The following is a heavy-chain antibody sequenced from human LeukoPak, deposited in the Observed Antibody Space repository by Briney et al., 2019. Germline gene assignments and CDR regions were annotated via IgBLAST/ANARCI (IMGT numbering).Heavy chain of an antibody. CDR3: ARSDYYDSSGYY. J-gene: IGHJ4*02. Sequence: ASVKVSCKASGYTFTGYYMHWVRQAPGQGLEWMGGIIPIFGTANYAQKFQGRVTITADESTRTAYMELSSLRSEDTAVYYCARSDYYDSSGYYWGQGTLVTVSS. D-gene: IGHD3-22*01. CDR1: GYTFTGYY. V-gene: IGHV1-69*13. CDR2: IIPIFGTA.